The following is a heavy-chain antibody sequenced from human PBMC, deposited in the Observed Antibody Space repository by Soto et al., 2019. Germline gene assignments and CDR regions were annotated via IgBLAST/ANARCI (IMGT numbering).Heavy chain of an antibody. J-gene: IGHJ3*02. CDR2: INSDGSTT. CDR1: GFTFNTYW. CDR3: VRDWSYAFDM. V-gene: IGHV3-74*01. Sequence: EVQVVESGGGLVQPGGSLRLSCAVSGFTFNTYWMHWVRQAPGKGLVWISHINSDGSTTTYADSVKGRFTVSRDNAKNTLYLQMNSLRAEDTAVYYCVRDWSYAFDMWGQGTMVTVSS.